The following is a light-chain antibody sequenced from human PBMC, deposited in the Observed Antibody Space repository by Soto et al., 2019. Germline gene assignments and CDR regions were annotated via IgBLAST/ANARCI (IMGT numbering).Light chain of an antibody. V-gene: IGLV2-14*01. CDR2: DVS. CDR1: SSDVGGYNY. CDR3: NSYTSRSTYV. Sequence: QSALTQPASVSGSPGQSITISCTGTSSDVGGYNYVYWYQQHPGQATKLMIYDVSNRPSGVSNRFSGSKSGNTASLTISGLQAEDEADYYCNSYTSRSTYVFGTGTKLTVL. J-gene: IGLJ1*01.